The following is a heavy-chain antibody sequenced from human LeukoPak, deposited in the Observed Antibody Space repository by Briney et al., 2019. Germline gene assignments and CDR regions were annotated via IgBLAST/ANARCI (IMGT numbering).Heavy chain of an antibody. CDR2: IYASGST. V-gene: IGHV4-4*09. CDR3: ARDHYYDSSGNMY. CDR1: GDSISYYY. Sequence: SETLSLTCTVSGDSISYYYWTWIRQTPGKGLEWLGYIYASGSTNYNPPLKTRVTISVVTSKNQFSLQLSSVTAADTAVYYCARDHYYDSSGNMYWGQGALVTVSS. D-gene: IGHD3-22*01. J-gene: IGHJ4*02.